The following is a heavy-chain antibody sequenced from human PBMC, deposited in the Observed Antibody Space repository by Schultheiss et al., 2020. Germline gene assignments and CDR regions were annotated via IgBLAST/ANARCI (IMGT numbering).Heavy chain of an antibody. V-gene: IGHV3-9*01. D-gene: IGHD2-21*02. CDR1: GLTVGAYA. J-gene: IGHJ6*02. CDR3: ARDLVEVTGYCFGVDD. CDR2: IRCNGSSK. Sequence: GGSLRLSCAASGLTVGAYAMHWVRQAPGKGLEWVAVIRCNGSSKGYADSVKGRFTISRDNAKNTLYLQMNSLIAEDTAVYYCARDLVEVTGYCFGVDDWGQGTMVTVSS.